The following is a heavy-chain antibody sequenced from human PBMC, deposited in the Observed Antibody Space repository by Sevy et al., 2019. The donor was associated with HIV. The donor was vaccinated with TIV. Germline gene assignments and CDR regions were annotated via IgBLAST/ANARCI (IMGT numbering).Heavy chain of an antibody. CDR3: ASAPIYALAAAGMQTYYFDY. CDR1: GFTFSSYS. V-gene: IGHV3-21*01. CDR2: ISSSSSYI. Sequence: GGSLRLSCAASGFTFSSYSMNWVRQAPGTGLEWVSSISSSSSYIYYADSVKGRFTISRDNAKNSLYLQMNSLRAEDTAVYYCASAPIYALAAAGMQTYYFDYWGQETLVTVSS. J-gene: IGHJ4*02. D-gene: IGHD6-13*01.